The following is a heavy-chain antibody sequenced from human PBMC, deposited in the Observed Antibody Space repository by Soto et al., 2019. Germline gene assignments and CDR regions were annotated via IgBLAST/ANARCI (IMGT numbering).Heavy chain of an antibody. V-gene: IGHV1-18*01. J-gene: IGHJ4*02. CDR3: ARDWFGIDY. D-gene: IGHD3-16*01. Sequence: QVQLVQSGAEVKKPGASVKVSCKASGYTCTSYGISWVRQAPGQGLEWMGWINPYNGNTNYAQKLQGRVTMTTDTPTNTAYMGLRSLRSDDTAVYYCARDWFGIDYWGQGTLVTVSS. CDR2: INPYNGNT. CDR1: GYTCTSYG.